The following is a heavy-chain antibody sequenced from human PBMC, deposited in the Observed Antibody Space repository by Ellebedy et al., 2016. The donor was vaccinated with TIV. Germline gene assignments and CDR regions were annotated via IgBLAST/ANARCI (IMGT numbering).Heavy chain of an antibody. J-gene: IGHJ6*02. V-gene: IGHV3-48*02. CDR1: GFTFSTYS. CDR3: VRGDAMDV. CDR2: ITSSSSTM. Sequence: LSLTCAASGFTFSTYSMDWVRQAPGKGLEWVSHITSSSSTMYYTDSVKGRFTISRDNAKNSLFLQMNSLRDEDTAVYYCVRGDAMDVWGQGTTVTVSS.